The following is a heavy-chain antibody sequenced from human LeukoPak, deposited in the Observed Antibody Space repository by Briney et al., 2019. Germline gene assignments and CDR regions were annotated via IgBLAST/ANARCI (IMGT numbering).Heavy chain of an antibody. CDR2: IYHSGST. CDR3: ARESWRPVAGGFAY. D-gene: IGHD6-19*01. J-gene: IGHJ4*02. Sequence: SQTLSLTCTVSGGSIIRVGYYWSWIRHPPGKGLELIGYIYHSGSTYYNPSLKSRVTISVHTSKNQFSLKLSSLTAADTAVYYCARESWRPVAGGFAYWGQRTLVTVSS. V-gene: IGHV4-30-2*01. CDR1: GGSIIRVGYY.